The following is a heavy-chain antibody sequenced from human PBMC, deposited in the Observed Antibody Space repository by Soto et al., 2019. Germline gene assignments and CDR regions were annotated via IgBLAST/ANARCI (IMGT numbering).Heavy chain of an antibody. D-gene: IGHD3-10*01. J-gene: IGHJ3*02. CDR1: GFTISNDW. Sequence: EVRLVESGGGLVQPGGSLRLSCAASGFTISNDWMTWVRQAPGKGLEWGANIKKDGSKMSSLDSVRGRFTVSRDNAQNALFLQMNSLRAADTALYFCARDVSPGSSNLCFDAFDIWGQGTMVTVSS. CDR2: IKKDGSKM. CDR3: ARDVSPGSSNLCFDAFDI. V-gene: IGHV3-7*05.